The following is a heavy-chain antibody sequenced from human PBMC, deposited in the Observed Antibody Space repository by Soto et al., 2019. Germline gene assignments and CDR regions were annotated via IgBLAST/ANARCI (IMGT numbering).Heavy chain of an antibody. D-gene: IGHD6-19*01. V-gene: IGHV1-18*04. CDR2: ISAYNGNT. CDR1: GYTFTSYG. Sequence: ASVKVSCKASGYTFTSYGISWVRQAPGQGLEWMGWISAYNGNTNHAQKLQGRVTMTTDTSTSTAYMELRSLRSDDTAVYYCARNLLIAVAGTTTDKGYYYYGMDVWGQGTTVTVSS. J-gene: IGHJ6*02. CDR3: ARNLLIAVAGTTTDKGYYYYGMDV.